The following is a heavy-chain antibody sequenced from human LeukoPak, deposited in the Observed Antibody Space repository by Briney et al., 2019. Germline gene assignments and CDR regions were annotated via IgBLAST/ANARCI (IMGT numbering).Heavy chain of an antibody. Sequence: VASVKVSCKASGYTFTSYYMHWVRQAPGQGLEWMGIINPSGGSTSYAQKFQGRVTMTRDTSTSTVYMELSSLRSEDTAVYYCARVRGYCSGGSCYQPPGNWFDPWGQGTLVTVSS. CDR3: ARVRGYCSGGSCYQPPGNWFDP. V-gene: IGHV1-46*01. CDR2: INPSGGST. J-gene: IGHJ5*02. CDR1: GYTFTSYY. D-gene: IGHD2-15*01.